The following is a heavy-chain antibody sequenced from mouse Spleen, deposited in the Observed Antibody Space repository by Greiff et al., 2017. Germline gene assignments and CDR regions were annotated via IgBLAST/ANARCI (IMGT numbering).Heavy chain of an antibody. CDR2: INPNNGGT. CDR3: ARRNSNYYWYFDV. V-gene: IGHV1-18*01. J-gene: IGHJ1*03. D-gene: IGHD2-5*01. Sequence: VQLQQSGPELVKPGASVKIPCKASGYTFTDYNMDWVKQSHGKSLEWIGDINPNNGGTIYNQKFKGKATLTVDKSSSTAYMELRSLTSEDTAVYYCARRNSNYYWYFDVWGTGTTVTVSS. CDR1: GYTFTDYN.